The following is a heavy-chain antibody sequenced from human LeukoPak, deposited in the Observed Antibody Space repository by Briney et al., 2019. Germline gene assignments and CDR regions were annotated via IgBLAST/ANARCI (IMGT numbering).Heavy chain of an antibody. CDR3: ARGRYKYYYDSSGYPFDY. Sequence: SETLSLTCTVSGGSISSGSYYWSWIRQPAGKGLEWIGRIYTSGSTNYNPSLKSRVTMSVDTSKNQFSLKLSSVTAADTAVYYCARGRYKYYYDSSGYPFDYWGQGTLVTVSS. D-gene: IGHD3-22*01. J-gene: IGHJ4*02. CDR2: IYTSGST. CDR1: GGSISSGSYY. V-gene: IGHV4-61*02.